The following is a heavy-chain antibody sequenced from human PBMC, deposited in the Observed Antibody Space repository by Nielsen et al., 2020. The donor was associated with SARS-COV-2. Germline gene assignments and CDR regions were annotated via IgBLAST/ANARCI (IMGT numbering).Heavy chain of an antibody. CDR1: GFSFDTYW. Sequence: GESRKISCAASGFSFDTYWMHWVRQSPGKGLVWLARINPDSISTTYAHSVEGRFTISRDNTKNTVYLQMNRLSVEDSAMYYCAGQNGKDYYFFYMDVWGKGTTVSVSS. V-gene: IGHV3-74*01. CDR3: AGQNGKDYYFFYMDV. J-gene: IGHJ6*03. D-gene: IGHD2-8*01. CDR2: INPDSIST.